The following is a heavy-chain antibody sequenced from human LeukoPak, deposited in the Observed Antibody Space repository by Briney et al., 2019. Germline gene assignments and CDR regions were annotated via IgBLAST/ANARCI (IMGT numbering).Heavy chain of an antibody. V-gene: IGHV1-69*05. CDR1: GGTFSSYA. J-gene: IGHJ6*03. Sequence: SVKVSCKASGGTFSSYAISWVRQAPGQGLEWMGGIIPIFGTANYAQKFQGRVTITTDESTSTAYMELSSLRSEDTAVYYCARVRLRLEELSPNYYYYMDVWGKGTTVTVSS. CDR3: ARVRLRLEELSPNYYYYMDV. D-gene: IGHD3-16*02. CDR2: IIPIFGTA.